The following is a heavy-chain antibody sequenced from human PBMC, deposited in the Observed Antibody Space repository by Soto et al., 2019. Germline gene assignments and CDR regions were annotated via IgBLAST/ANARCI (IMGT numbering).Heavy chain of an antibody. CDR3: ARPDGAVAGARAFDR. CDR2: IGTAGDT. J-gene: IGHJ2*01. V-gene: IGHV3-13*01. Sequence: EVQLVESGGGLVQPGGSLRLSCAASGFTFSSYDMHWVRQATGKGLEWVSAIGTAGDTYYPGSVKGRFTISRENAKNSLYLHRNSLRAEDTAVYYCARPDGAVAGARAFDRWVRGAVVTVAS. D-gene: IGHD6-19*01. CDR1: GFTFSSYD.